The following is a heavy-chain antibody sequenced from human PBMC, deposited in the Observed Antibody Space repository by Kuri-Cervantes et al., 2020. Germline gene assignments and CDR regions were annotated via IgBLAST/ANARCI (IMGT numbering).Heavy chain of an antibody. J-gene: IGHJ4*02. Sequence: ASVKVSCKASGYTFTSYDINWVRQATGQGLEWMGWMNPNSGNTGYAQKFQGRVTITADKSTSTASMELSSLRPEDTAVYYRARDFGRKLLWFGDAPGAYFDYWGQGTLVTVSS. D-gene: IGHD3-10*01. CDR2: MNPNSGNT. V-gene: IGHV1-8*01. CDR3: ARDFGRKLLWFGDAPGAYFDY. CDR1: GYTFTSYD.